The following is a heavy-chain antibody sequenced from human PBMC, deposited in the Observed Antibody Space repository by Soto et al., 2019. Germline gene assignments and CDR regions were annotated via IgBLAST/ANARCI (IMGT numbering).Heavy chain of an antibody. J-gene: IGHJ4*02. Sequence: ESGGGVVQPGRSLRLSCTASGFIFSDYVMYWVRQAPGKGLEWVAFISYDGTTKSYADSVKGRFTISRDNSQNTLYLQMNSLRPEDTGVYYCAREVLWSRYFDYWGQGSLVTVSS. V-gene: IGHV3-30-3*01. CDR3: AREVLWSRYFDY. CDR2: ISYDGTTK. D-gene: IGHD3-10*01. CDR1: GFIFSDYV.